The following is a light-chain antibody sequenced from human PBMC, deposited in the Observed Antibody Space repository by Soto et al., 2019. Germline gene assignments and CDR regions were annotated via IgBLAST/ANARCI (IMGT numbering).Light chain of an antibody. CDR2: GAS. J-gene: IGKJ5*01. Sequence: EIVLTQSPVTLSLSPGERATLSCRASRSVYDFLAWYQQKPGQAPRLLIYGASNRAAGIPTRFSGSGSGTDFTLTISSLEPDDSGVYYCQQRSDWPPVTFGQGTRLE. V-gene: IGKV3-11*01. CDR1: RSVYDF. CDR3: QQRSDWPPVT.